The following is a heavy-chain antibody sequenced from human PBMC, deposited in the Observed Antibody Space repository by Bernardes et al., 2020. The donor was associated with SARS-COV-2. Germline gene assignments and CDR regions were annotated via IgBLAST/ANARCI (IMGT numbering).Heavy chain of an antibody. J-gene: IGHJ6*02. Sequence: ASVKVSCKASGYTFTGYYMHWVRQAPGQGLEWMGWINPNSGGTNYAQKFQGRVTMTRDTSISTAYMELSRLRSDDTAVYYCARDDLPKLYSSSWYSDYGMDVWGQGTTVTVSS. CDR1: GYTFTGYY. CDR3: ARDDLPKLYSSSWYSDYGMDV. V-gene: IGHV1-2*02. CDR2: INPNSGGT. D-gene: IGHD6-13*01.